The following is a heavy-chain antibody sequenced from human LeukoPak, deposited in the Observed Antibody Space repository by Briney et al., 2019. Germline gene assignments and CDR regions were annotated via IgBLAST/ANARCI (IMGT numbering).Heavy chain of an antibody. V-gene: IGHV4-59*01. CDR1: GGSISSYY. Sequence: SETLSLTCTVSGGSISSYYWSWIRQPPGKGLEWIGYIYYSGSTNYNPSLKSRVTISVDTSKNQFSLKLSSVTAADTAVYYCARDRGGYDEGVGDYWGQGTLVTVSS. D-gene: IGHD5-12*01. CDR3: ARDRGGYDEGVGDY. CDR2: IYYSGST. J-gene: IGHJ4*02.